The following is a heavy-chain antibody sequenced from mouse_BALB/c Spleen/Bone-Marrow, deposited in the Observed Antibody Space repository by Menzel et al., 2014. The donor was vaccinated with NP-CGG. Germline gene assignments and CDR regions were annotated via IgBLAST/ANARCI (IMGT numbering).Heavy chain of an antibody. V-gene: IGHV3-8*02. J-gene: IGHJ1*01. Sequence: EVQVVESGPSLVKPSQTLSLTCSVTGDSITSGYWNWIRKFPGNKLEYMGYISYSGSTYYNPSLKSRISITRDTSKSXYYLQLNSVTTEDTATYYCARIYYDSHWYFDVWGAGTTVTVSS. CDR2: ISYSGST. CDR3: ARIYYDSHWYFDV. CDR1: GDSITSGY. D-gene: IGHD2-4*01.